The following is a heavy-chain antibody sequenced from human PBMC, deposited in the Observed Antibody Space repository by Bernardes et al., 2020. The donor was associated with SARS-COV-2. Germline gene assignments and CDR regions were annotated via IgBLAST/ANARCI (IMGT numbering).Heavy chain of an antibody. J-gene: IGHJ4*02. CDR2: IDWDGDK. D-gene: IGHD6-19*01. V-gene: IGHV2-70*04. CDR1: GFSVSTRAMR. Sequence: SGPTLVKPTQTLTLTCTLSGFSVSTRAMRVSWIRQPPGKALEWLARIDWDGDKFYSTSLKTRLTISKDTSKNQVVLTMTNMDPVDTATYYCARETPNRLAVAGTEAGFDYWGQGTLVTVAS. CDR3: ARETPNRLAVAGTEAGFDY.